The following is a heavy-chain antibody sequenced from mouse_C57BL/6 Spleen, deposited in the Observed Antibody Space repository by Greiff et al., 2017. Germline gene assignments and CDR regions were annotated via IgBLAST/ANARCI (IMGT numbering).Heavy chain of an antibody. V-gene: IGHV1-19*01. Sequence: VHVKQSGPVLVKPGASVKMSCKASGYTFTDYYMNWVKQSHGKSLEWIGVINPYNGGTSYNQKFKGKATLTVDKSSSTAYMELNSLTSEDSAVYYCARDGDASSMDYWGQGTSVTVSS. CDR1: GYTFTDYY. D-gene: IGHD6-1*01. CDR3: ARDGDASSMDY. CDR2: INPYNGGT. J-gene: IGHJ4*01.